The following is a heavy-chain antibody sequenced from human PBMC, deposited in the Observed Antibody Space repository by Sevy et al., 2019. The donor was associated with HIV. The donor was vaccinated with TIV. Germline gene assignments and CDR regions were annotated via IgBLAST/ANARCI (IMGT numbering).Heavy chain of an antibody. J-gene: IGHJ4*02. CDR2: ISWNSGSI. Sequence: GGSLRLSCAASGFTFDDYAMHWVRQAPGKGLEWVSGISWNSGSIGYADSVKGRFTISRDNAKNSLYLQMNSLRAEDTALYYCGKDKFYYDSSGYYFDYWGQGTLVTVSS. V-gene: IGHV3-9*01. CDR3: GKDKFYYDSSGYYFDY. CDR1: GFTFDDYA. D-gene: IGHD3-22*01.